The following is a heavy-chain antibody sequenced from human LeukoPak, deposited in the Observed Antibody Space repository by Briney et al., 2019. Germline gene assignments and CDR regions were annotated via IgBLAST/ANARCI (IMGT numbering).Heavy chain of an antibody. CDR2: IKRNTDTGTT. Sequence: PGGSLRLPCAASGLSFSNAWMSWVRQAPGKGLEWVAHIKRNTDTGTTNYGASVEGRFTVSRDDSKNTLYLQMNSLKIGDTAVYYCTTGDRGWQDYWGQGTLVTVSS. CDR1: GLSFSNAW. D-gene: IGHD6-19*01. J-gene: IGHJ4*02. CDR3: TTGDRGWQDY. V-gene: IGHV3-15*01.